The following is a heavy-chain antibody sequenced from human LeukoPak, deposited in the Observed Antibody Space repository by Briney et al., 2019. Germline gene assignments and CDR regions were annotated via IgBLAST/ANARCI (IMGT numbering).Heavy chain of an antibody. CDR3: ARVKMGATVSDYYYYYMDV. CDR1: GFTFSDYT. CDR2: ITSNGAYT. J-gene: IGHJ6*03. Sequence: GGSLRLSCAASGFTFSDYTIHWARQAPGKRLQSVSAITSNGAYTHYADSVKGRFTISRDNSRNAVFLQMGGLRIEDMAVYYCARVKMGATVSDYYYYYMDVWGTGTTVTVSS. V-gene: IGHV3-64*02. D-gene: IGHD1-26*01.